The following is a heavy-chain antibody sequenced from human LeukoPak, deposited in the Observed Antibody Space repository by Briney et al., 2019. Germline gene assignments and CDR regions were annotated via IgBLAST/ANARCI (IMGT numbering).Heavy chain of an antibody. CDR2: IYYSGSI. D-gene: IGHD5-18*01. CDR3: ARHLRGYSYGPFDY. J-gene: IGHJ4*02. CDR1: GGSISSYY. V-gene: IGHV4-59*08. Sequence: SETLSLTCTVSGGSISSYYWSWIRQPPGKGLEWIGYIYYSGSINYIPSLTSRVTISVDTSKNQFSLELTSVTAADTAVYYCARHLRGYSYGPFDYWGQGTLVTASS.